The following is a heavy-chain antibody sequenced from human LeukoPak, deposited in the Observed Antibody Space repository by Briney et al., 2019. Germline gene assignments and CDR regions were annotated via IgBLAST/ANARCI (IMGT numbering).Heavy chain of an antibody. CDR1: GGSFSGYY. J-gene: IGHJ6*03. CDR2: INHSGST. CDR3: ARGGCSGGACQTTLAYYMDV. Sequence: SETLSLTCAVYGGSFSGYYWSWIRQPPGKGLEWIGEINHSGSTNYNPSLKSRVTISVDTSKNQFSLKLSSVTAADTALYFCARGGCSGGACQTTLAYYMDVWGKGTTVTVSS. V-gene: IGHV4-34*01. D-gene: IGHD2-15*01.